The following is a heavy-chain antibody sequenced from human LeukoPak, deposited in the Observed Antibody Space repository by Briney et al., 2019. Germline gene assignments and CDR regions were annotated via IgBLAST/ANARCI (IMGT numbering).Heavy chain of an antibody. CDR1: GDSISSTSYY. V-gene: IGHV4-39*07. CDR3: ARDRRYDFWSGYIAYFDY. D-gene: IGHD3-3*01. CDR2: IYYTGST. Sequence: SDTLSLTCTVSGDSISSTSYYWGWIRQPPGKGLEWLGSIYYTGSTYYNPSLESRVTISINTSKNQFSLKLSSVTAADTAVYFCARDRRYDFWSGYIAYFDYWGQGILVTVSS. J-gene: IGHJ4*02.